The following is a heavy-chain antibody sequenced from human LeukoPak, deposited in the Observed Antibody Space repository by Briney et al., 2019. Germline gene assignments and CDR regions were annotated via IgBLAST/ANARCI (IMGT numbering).Heavy chain of an antibody. CDR1: GFTFSSYS. V-gene: IGHV3-21*01. CDR2: ISSSSSYI. Sequence: GGSLRLSCAASGFTFSSYSMNWVRQAPGKGLEWVSSISSSSSYIYYADSVKGRFTISRDNAKNSLYLRMNSLRAEDTAVYYCARDSRADCSGGSCDDAFDIWGQGTMVTVSS. J-gene: IGHJ3*02. D-gene: IGHD2-15*01. CDR3: ARDSRADCSGGSCDDAFDI.